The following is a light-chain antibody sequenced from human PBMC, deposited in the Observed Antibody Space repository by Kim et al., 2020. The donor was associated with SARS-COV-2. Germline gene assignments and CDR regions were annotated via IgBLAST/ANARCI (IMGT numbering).Light chain of an antibody. Sequence: SYELTQPPSVSVSPGETASITCSGDNLGDKYACWYQQKPGHSPVLVIYQDSKRPSGIPERFSGSNSGNTATLTISGTQAMDEADYYCQAWDSSTVVFGGG. V-gene: IGLV3-1*01. J-gene: IGLJ2*01. CDR2: QDS. CDR1: NLGDKY. CDR3: QAWDSSTVV.